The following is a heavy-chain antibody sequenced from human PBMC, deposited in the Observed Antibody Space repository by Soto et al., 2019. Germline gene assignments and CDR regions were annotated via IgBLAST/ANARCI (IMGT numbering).Heavy chain of an antibody. J-gene: IGHJ5*02. CDR2: ISYDGRNK. CDR3: AKDQVTSGWYKSSWFDP. CDR1: GFTFSSYG. V-gene: IGHV3-30*18. Sequence: GGSLRLSCAASGFTFSSYGMDWVRQAPGKGLEWVSFISYDGRNKDYADSVKGRFTISRDNSKNTLYLQMNSLRAEDTAVYYCAKDQVTSGWYKSSWFDPWGQGTLVTVSS. D-gene: IGHD6-19*01.